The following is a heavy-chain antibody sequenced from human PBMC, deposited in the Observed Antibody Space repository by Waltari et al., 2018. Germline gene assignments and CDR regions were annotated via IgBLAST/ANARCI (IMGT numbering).Heavy chain of an antibody. J-gene: IGHJ4*02. CDR3: TRGGSMVRGGSIY. CDR1: GLPFSNFG. CDR2: IWYDGIGK. V-gene: IGHV3-33*01. D-gene: IGHD3-10*01. Sequence: QVQVVESGGGAVQPGRSLRLSCGVSGLPFSNFGMHWVRQAPGKGLEWVAIIWYDGIGKYYADSVKGRFTISRDNAKNSLFLQMSSLRAEDTAVYYCTRGGSMVRGGSIYWGQGTLVTVSS.